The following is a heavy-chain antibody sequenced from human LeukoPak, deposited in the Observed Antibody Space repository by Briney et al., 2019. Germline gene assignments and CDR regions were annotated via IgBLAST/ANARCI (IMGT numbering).Heavy chain of an antibody. CDR3: ISSSPSFDY. J-gene: IGHJ4*02. CDR1: GLTFSSYW. V-gene: IGHV3-74*01. Sequence: GGSLRLSCAASGLTFSSYWMHWVRQAPGKGLVWVSRINSGGSDTRYADSVKGRFTISRDNAKNTLYLQMNSLRAEDTAVYYCISSSPSFDYWGQGTLVTVSS. CDR2: INSGGSDT.